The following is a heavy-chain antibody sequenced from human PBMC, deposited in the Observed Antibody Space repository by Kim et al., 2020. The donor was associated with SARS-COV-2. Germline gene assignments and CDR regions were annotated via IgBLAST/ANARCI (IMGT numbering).Heavy chain of an antibody. J-gene: IGHJ4*02. Sequence: GGSLRLSCAASGFTVSTNYMSWVRQAPGKGLEWVSVIYRDGSTYYADSVKGRFTISRDNSKNTLYLQRNSQRADDTAVYYCAREDSWVWNYWGQGTLVTVSS. CDR3: AREDSWVWNY. CDR1: GFTVSTNY. CDR2: IYRDGST. D-gene: IGHD2-15*01. V-gene: IGHV3-53*01.